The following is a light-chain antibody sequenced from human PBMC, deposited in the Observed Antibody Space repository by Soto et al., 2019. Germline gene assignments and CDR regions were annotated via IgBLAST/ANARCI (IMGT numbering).Light chain of an antibody. J-gene: IGLJ2*01. CDR1: SSDAGGYNY. V-gene: IGLV2-14*01. Sequence: QSALTQPASVSGSPGQSITISCTGTSSDAGGYNYVSWYQQHPGKAPKLTIYDVSNRPSGVSNRFSGSKSGNTASLTISGLQAEDEADYFCSSYTTSSTVVFGGGTQLTVL. CDR2: DVS. CDR3: SSYTTSSTVV.